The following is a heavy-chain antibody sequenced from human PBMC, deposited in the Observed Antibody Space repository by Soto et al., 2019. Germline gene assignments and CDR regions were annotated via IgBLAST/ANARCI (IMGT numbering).Heavy chain of an antibody. D-gene: IGHD6-19*01. V-gene: IGHV4-30-2*06. Sequence: SETLSLTCTVSGGSMSYGGFSWSWIRQSPGKGLEWIGYVTHSGTAYSIPSLNGRLTLSVDSSQTQFSLKLTPVTAADSAFYYCARIHWAQSSLDYWGRGILVTVSS. J-gene: IGHJ4*02. CDR1: GGSMSYGGFS. CDR3: ARIHWAQSSLDY. CDR2: VTHSGTA.